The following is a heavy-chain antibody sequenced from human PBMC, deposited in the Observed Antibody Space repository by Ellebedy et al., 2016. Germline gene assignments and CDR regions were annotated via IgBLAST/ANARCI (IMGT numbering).Heavy chain of an antibody. D-gene: IGHD2-15*01. CDR3: ARGWGVLAAPDY. Sequence: SETLSLXCTVSGGSINSGDYYWNWIRQHPGKGLEWIGYIYYSGSTYYNPSLKSRVTISVDTSKNQFSLKLSSVTAADTAVYYCARGWGVLAAPDYWGQGTLVTVSS. CDR2: IYYSGST. J-gene: IGHJ4*02. CDR1: GGSINSGDYY. V-gene: IGHV4-31*03.